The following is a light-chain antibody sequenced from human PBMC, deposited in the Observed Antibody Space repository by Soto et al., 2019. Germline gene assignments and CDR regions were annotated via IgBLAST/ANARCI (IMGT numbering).Light chain of an antibody. J-gene: IGKJ2*01. CDR3: MQGTHWPYT. Sequence: DAVLTQSPLSLPVTLGQPASISCRSSQNLLYSDGNTYLNWFQQRPGQSPRRLIAKVSNRDSGVRDRFSGSGSGTDFTLTISRVEAEDVGIYYCMQGTHWPYTFGQGTKLEIK. CDR1: QNLLYSDGNTY. V-gene: IGKV2-30*01. CDR2: KVS.